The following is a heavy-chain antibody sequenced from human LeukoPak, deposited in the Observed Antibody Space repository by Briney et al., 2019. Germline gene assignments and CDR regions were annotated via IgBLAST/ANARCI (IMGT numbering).Heavy chain of an antibody. CDR2: IFRNGNA. Sequence: PSQTLSLTCTVSGVSISSGDYYWSWIRQHPGTGLEWIGYIFRNGNAYYDPSLQSRSTISVDTSKNQFSLKLKSATAADTAFYYCARGTLTSGSPIDCWGQGTLVTVSS. CDR3: ARGTLTSGSPIDC. D-gene: IGHD3-10*01. V-gene: IGHV4-31*03. J-gene: IGHJ4*02. CDR1: GVSISSGDYY.